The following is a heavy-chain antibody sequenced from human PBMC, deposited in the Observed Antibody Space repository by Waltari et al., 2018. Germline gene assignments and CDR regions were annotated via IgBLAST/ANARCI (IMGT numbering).Heavy chain of an antibody. V-gene: IGHV3-9*01. CDR3: VRTGYSGNYYYFDF. D-gene: IGHD4-4*01. CDR2: INWNSGNI. Sequence: VQLLESGGGVVQPGTSLRLSCAAAGFTFNDYSMEWVRQAPGKGLEWVSGINWNSGNIGYADSVKGRFTISRDNAKNSLYLQMNGLRVEDTALYYCVRTGYSGNYYYFDFWGQGTLVTVSS. J-gene: IGHJ4*02. CDR1: GFTFNDYS.